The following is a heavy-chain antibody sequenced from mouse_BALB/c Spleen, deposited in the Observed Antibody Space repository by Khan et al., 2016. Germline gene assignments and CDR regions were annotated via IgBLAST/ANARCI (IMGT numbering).Heavy chain of an antibody. D-gene: IGHD2-2*01. CDR1: GYSITSGYF. CDR3: ARDGYDGWFAY. V-gene: IGHV3-6*02. CDR2: ISYDGYI. Sequence: EVQLQESGPGLVKPSQSLSLTCSVTGYSITSGYFWNWIRQFPGNKLEWMCYISYDGYIDYNPSLKNRISITRDTSKNQFFLRLNSVTTEDTATYFCARDGYDGWFAYWGQGTLVTVAA. J-gene: IGHJ3*01.